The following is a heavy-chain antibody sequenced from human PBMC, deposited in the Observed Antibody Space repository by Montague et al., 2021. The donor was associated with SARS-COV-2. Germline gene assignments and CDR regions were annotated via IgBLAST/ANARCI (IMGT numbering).Heavy chain of an antibody. D-gene: IGHD5-12*01. J-gene: IGHJ6*02. V-gene: IGHV4-31*03. CDR1: GGSISSGGYY. CDR3: ARVEFDGGYDSVPLDV. Sequence: TLSPTCTVSGGSISSGGYYWSWIRQHPGKGLEWIGYIYYSGSTYYNPSLKSRVTISVDTSKNQFSLKLSSVTAADTAVYYCARVEFDGGYDSVPLDVWGQGTTVTVSS. CDR2: IYYSGST.